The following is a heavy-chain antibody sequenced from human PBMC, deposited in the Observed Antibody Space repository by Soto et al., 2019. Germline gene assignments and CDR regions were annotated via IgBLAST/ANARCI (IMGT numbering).Heavy chain of an antibody. CDR2: IIPIFGTA. CDR1: GGTFSSYA. J-gene: IGHJ4*02. Sequence: QVQLVQSGAEVKKPGSSVKVSCKASGGTFSSYAISWVRQAPGQGLEWMGGIIPIFGTANYAQKFQGRVTITADESTSTAYMALSSLRSEDTAVYYYAMTPYYYDSSDYYTGHYWGQGTLVTVSS. D-gene: IGHD3-22*01. V-gene: IGHV1-69*01. CDR3: AMTPYYYDSSDYYTGHY.